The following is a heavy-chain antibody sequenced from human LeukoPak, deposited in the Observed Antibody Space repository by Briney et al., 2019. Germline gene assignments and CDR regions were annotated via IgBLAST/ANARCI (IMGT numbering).Heavy chain of an antibody. V-gene: IGHV4-59*11. J-gene: IGHJ6*03. CDR3: ARDHGPYYDFWSGYYPGYMDV. Sequence: SETLSLTCTVSGGSISSHYWSWIRQPPGKGLEWSGYIYYSGRTNYNPSLKRRVTISVDTSKNQFSLKLSSVTAADTAVYYCARDHGPYYDFWSGYYPGYMDVWGKGTTVTVSS. CDR2: IYYSGRT. D-gene: IGHD3-3*01. CDR1: GGSISSHY.